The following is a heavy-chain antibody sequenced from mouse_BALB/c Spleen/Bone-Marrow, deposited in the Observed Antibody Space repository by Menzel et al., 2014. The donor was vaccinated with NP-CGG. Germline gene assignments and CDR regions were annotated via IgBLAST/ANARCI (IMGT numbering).Heavy chain of an antibody. D-gene: IGHD3-2*02. CDR1: GFTFSSYA. J-gene: IGHJ1*01. CDR3: ARGGLRYFDV. Sequence: EVKLMDSGGGLVKPGGSLKLSCAASGFTFSSYAMSWVRQTPEKRLEWVASISSGGSTYYPDSVKGRLTIPRDNARNILYLQMSSLRSEDTAMYYCARGGLRYFDVWGAGTTVTVSS. CDR2: ISSGGST. V-gene: IGHV5-6-5*01.